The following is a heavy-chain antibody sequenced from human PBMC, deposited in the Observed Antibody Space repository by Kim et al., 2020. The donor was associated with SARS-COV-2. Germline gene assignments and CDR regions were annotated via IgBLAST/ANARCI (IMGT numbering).Heavy chain of an antibody. Sequence: DSVKGRFTISRDNSKNTLYLQMNSLRAGDTAVYYCASTYCSSTSCFETDYWGQGTLVTVSS. CDR3: ASTYCSSTSCFETDY. J-gene: IGHJ4*02. D-gene: IGHD2-2*01. V-gene: IGHV3-30*01.